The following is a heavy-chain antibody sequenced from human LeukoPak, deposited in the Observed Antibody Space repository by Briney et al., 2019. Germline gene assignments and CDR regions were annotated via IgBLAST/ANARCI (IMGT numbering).Heavy chain of an antibody. D-gene: IGHD3-22*01. V-gene: IGHV1-58*01. CDR3: AASPDCYDSSGYSYYFDY. CDR2: IVVGSGNT. Sequence: SVKVSCKASGFTFTSSAVQWVRQARGQRLEWIAWIVVGSGNTNYAQKFQERVTITRDMSTSTAYMELSSLRSEDTAVYYCAASPDCYDSSGYSYYFDYWGQGTLVTVSS. CDR1: GFTFTSSA. J-gene: IGHJ4*02.